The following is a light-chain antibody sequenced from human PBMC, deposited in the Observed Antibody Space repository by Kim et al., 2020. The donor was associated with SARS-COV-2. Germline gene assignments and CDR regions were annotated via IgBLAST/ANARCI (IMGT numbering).Light chain of an antibody. J-gene: IGKJ2*01. V-gene: IGKV3-11*01. CDR1: QSVSSY. CDR2: DAS. Sequence: LSPGARATPSCRASQSVSSYLAWYQQKPGQAPRLLIYDASNRATGIPARFSGSGSGTDFTLTISSLEPEDFAVYYCQQRSNWPPYTFGQGTKLEI. CDR3: QQRSNWPPYT.